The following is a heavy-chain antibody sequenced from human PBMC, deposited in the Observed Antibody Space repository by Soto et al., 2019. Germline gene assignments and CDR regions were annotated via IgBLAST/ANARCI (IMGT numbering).Heavy chain of an antibody. D-gene: IGHD2-15*01. J-gene: IGHJ3*02. CDR1: TYNFTNYW. V-gene: IGHV5-51*01. CDR2: INPDDSDT. CDR3: ARRGGSARGDAFDI. Sequence: EVQLVQSGAEVKKPGESLKIYCKGSTYNFTNYWIGWVRQMPGKGLEWMGVINPDDSDTRYSPSFQGQVTISADKSISSAYLQWSSLQASDTAIYYCARRGGSARGDAFDIWGQGTMVVV.